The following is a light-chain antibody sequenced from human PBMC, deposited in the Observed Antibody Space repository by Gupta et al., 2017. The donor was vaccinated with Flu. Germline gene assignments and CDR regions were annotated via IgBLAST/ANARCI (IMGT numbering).Light chain of an antibody. CDR1: QGISTY. CDR3: QQYINWPLST. V-gene: IGKV3-15*01. Sequence: EIVVTQSPATLSVSPGEGATLSCRASQGISTYLAWYQQKPGQAPRVLIHGASTRATGIPARFSGSGSGTEFTLTISILQSEDSAVYYCQQYINWPLSTFGQGTRVEIK. J-gene: IGKJ1*01. CDR2: GAS.